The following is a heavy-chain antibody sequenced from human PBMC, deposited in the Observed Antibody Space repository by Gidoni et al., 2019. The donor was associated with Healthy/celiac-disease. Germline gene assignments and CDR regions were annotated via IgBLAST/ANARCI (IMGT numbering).Heavy chain of an antibody. CDR1: GFTFSSYG. Sequence: QVQLVESGGGVVQPGRSLRLSCAASGFTFSSYGMHWVRQAPGKGLEWVAFIWYDGSNKYYADSVKGRFTISRDNSKNTLYLQMNSLRAEDTAVYYCARDALMGSKYGMDVWGQGTTVTVSS. CDR2: IWYDGSNK. J-gene: IGHJ6*02. CDR3: ARDALMGSKYGMDV. D-gene: IGHD3-10*01. V-gene: IGHV3-33*01.